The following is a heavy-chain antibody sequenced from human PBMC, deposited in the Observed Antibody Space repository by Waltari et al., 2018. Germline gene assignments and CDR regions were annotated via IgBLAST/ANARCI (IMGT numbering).Heavy chain of an antibody. Sequence: VQLVQSGAEVKKPGASVKVSCKVSGYTLTELSMPWVRQAPGKGLEWMGGFDPEDGETIYAQKFQGRVTMTEDASTDTAYMELSSLRSEDTAVYYCATGVPFYCSGGSCYGYWGQGTLVTVSS. V-gene: IGHV1-24*01. J-gene: IGHJ4*02. D-gene: IGHD2-15*01. CDR2: FDPEDGET. CDR1: GYTLTELS. CDR3: ATGVPFYCSGGSCYGY.